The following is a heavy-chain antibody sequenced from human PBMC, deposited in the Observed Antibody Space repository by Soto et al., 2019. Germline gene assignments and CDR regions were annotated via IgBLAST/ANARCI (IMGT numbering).Heavy chain of an antibody. CDR3: ARDERYYDILTGFYYYYGMDV. D-gene: IGHD3-9*01. Sequence: SETLSLTCTVSGGSISSYYWSWIRQPPGKGLEWIGYIYYSGSTNYNPSLKSRVTISVDTSKNQFSLKLSSVTAADTAVYYCARDERYYDILTGFYYYYGMDVWGQGTTVTLSS. J-gene: IGHJ6*01. CDR2: IYYSGST. CDR1: GGSISSYY. V-gene: IGHV4-59*01.